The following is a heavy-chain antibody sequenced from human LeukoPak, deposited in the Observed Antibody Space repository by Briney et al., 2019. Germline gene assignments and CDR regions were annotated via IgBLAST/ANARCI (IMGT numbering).Heavy chain of an antibody. CDR3: ARGHPIAAAGTSWFDP. V-gene: IGHV4-30-2*01. Sequence: SQTLSLTCAVSGGSISSGGYSWSWIRQPPGKGLEWIGYIYHSGSTYYNPSPKSRVTISVDRSKNQFSLKLSSVTAADTAVYYCARGHPIAAAGTSWFDPWGQGTLVTVSS. D-gene: IGHD6-13*01. CDR2: IYHSGST. J-gene: IGHJ5*02. CDR1: GGSISSGGYS.